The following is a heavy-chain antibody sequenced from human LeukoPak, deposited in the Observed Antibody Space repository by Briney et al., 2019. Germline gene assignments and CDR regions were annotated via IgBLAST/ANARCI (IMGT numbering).Heavy chain of an antibody. CDR2: IWYDGTNK. Sequence: GGSLRLSCAASGFTSTSYGMHRVRQAPGKGLEWVAFIWYDGTNKYYADSVKGRFTISRDNSNNILYLQMDSLRAEDTAVYYCATQFRPAYYYDSRAYWGYFDSWGRGTMVTVPS. J-gene: IGHJ4*02. CDR1: GFTSTSYG. CDR3: ATQFRPAYYYDSRAYWGYFDS. V-gene: IGHV3-30*02. D-gene: IGHD3-22*01.